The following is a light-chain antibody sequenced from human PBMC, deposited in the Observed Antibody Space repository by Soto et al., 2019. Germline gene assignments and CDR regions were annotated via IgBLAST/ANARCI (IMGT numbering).Light chain of an antibody. Sequence: EIVLTQSPGTLSLSPGERATLSCRASQSVSSNHLAWYQQKLAQAPRLLIYDASSRATGIPDRFSGSGSGTGFTLTISRLEPEDFAVYYCQQYNNWPPYTFGQGTKVDIK. CDR2: DAS. J-gene: IGKJ2*01. V-gene: IGKV3-20*01. CDR1: QSVSSNH. CDR3: QQYNNWPPYT.